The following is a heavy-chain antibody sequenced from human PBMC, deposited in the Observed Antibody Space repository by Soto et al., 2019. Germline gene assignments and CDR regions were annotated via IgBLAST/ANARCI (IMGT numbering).Heavy chain of an antibody. V-gene: IGHV3-21*01. D-gene: IGHD1-26*01. CDR2: ISSSSSYI. J-gene: IGHJ3*01. Sequence: GGSLRLSCAASGFTFSSYSMNWVRQAPGKGLEWVSSISSSSSYIYYADSVKGRFTISRDNAKNSLYLQMNSLRAEDTAVYYCARDREGVGAGLFWGQGTMVTVSS. CDR3: ARDREGVGAGLF. CDR1: GFTFSSYS.